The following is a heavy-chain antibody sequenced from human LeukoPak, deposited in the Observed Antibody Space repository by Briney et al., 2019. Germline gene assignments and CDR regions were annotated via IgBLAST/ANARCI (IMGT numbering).Heavy chain of an antibody. CDR2: INPSGGGT. J-gene: IGHJ4*02. D-gene: IGHD5-18*01. CDR3: ARGGPRGDTAMVLTY. CDR1: GYTFTSYY. Sequence: ASVKVSCKASGYTFTSYYMHWVRQAPGQGLEWMGIINPSGGGTSYAQKFQGRVTMTRDTSTSTVYMELSSLRSEDTAVYYCARGGPRGDTAMVLTYWGQGTLVTVSS. V-gene: IGHV1-46*01.